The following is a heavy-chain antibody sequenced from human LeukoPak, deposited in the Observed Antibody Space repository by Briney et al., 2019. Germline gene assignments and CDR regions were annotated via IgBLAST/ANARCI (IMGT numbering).Heavy chain of an antibody. J-gene: IGHJ5*02. D-gene: IGHD6-19*01. CDR3: AGHPGYSSGQIA. Sequence: GGSLRLSCAASGFDFSSYSMNWVRQAPGKALEWLSSISRRSSHIYYADSVKGRFTIFRDNAKNSLYLQMNSQRVEDTAVYYCAGHPGYSSGQIAWGQGTLVTVSA. CDR1: GFDFSSYS. V-gene: IGHV3-21*01. CDR2: ISRRSSHI.